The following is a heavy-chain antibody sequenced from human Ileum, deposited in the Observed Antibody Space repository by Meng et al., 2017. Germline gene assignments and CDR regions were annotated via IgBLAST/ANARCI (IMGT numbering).Heavy chain of an antibody. J-gene: IGHJ4*02. D-gene: IGHD3-10*01. Sequence: GGSLRLSCKGSGYRSANYWIGWVRQIPGKGLEWMWIVSPGDSNTRYSPSFQGQVTISADKSINTAYLQWSSLKASDTAMYYCAPAYYYDSGSYYSFDYWGQGTLVTVSS. CDR1: GYRSANYW. CDR3: APAYYYDSGSYYSFDY. V-gene: IGHV5-51*01. CDR2: VSPGDSNT.